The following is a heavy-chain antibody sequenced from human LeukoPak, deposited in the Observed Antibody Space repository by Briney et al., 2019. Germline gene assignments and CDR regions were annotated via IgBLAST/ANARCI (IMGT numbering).Heavy chain of an antibody. J-gene: IGHJ4*02. CDR1: GGSISSSSYD. CDR2: IYYSGST. CDR3: ARQDIAAAGPTFDY. Sequence: SETLSLTCTVSGGSISSSSYDWGWIRHPPGKGLEWIGSIYYSGSTYYNPSRTSRVTISVDTSKNQFSLKLSSVTAADTAVYYCARQDIAAAGPTFDYWGQGTLVTVSS. D-gene: IGHD6-13*01. V-gene: IGHV4-39*01.